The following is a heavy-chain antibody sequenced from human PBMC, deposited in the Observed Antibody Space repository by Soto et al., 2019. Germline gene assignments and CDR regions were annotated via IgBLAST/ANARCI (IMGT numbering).Heavy chain of an antibody. Sequence: EVQLVESGGGLVQPGGSLRLSCAASGFTFSSYWMHWVRQAPGKGLVWVSRIKSDGSSTSYADSVKGRFTISRDNPKNTLYLQMNSLRAEDTAVYYCARSWGGELVSWGQGTLVTVSS. CDR3: ARSWGGELVS. D-gene: IGHD3-16*01. V-gene: IGHV3-74*01. CDR1: GFTFSSYW. CDR2: IKSDGSST. J-gene: IGHJ4*02.